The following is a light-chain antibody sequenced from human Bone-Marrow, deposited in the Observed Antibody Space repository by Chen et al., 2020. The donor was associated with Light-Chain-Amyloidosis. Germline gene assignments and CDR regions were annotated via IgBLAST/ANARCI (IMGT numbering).Light chain of an antibody. Sequence: SYVLTQPSSVSVAPGQTATIACGGNNLGSTSVHWYQQTPGQAPLLVGYEDSDRPSGIPARLSGSNSGDTASLTISRVGAGDEADEYCQVWDRSSDRPVFGGGTKLTVL. V-gene: IGLV3-21*02. J-gene: IGLJ3*02. CDR1: NLGSTS. CDR3: QVWDRSSDRPV. CDR2: EDS.